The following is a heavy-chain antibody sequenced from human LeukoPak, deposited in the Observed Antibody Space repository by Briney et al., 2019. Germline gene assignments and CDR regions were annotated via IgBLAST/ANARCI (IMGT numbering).Heavy chain of an antibody. V-gene: IGHV3-15*01. J-gene: IGHJ4*02. CDR2: IKSQTDGGTT. CDR3: TIVSYYGSGSLPAY. D-gene: IGHD3-10*01. Sequence: GGSLRLSCAASGCTFSNAWMSWVRQAPGKGLEWVGRIKSQTDGGTTDYAAPVKGRFTISRDDSKNTLYLQMNSLKTEDTAMYYCTIVSYYGSGSLPAYWGQGALVTVSS. CDR1: GCTFSNAW.